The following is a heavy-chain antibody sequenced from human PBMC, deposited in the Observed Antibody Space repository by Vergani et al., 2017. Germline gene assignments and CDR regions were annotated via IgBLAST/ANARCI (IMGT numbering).Heavy chain of an antibody. V-gene: IGHV1-2*02. J-gene: IGHJ4*02. CDR3: ARVAPGYSSSWYLGYFDY. CDR2: INPNSGGT. CDR1: GYTFTGYY. D-gene: IGHD6-13*01. Sequence: QVQLVQSGAEVKKPGALVKVSCKASGYTFTGYYMHWMRQAPGQGLEWMGWINPNSGGTEYAQKFQGRVTMTTETSISTAYMELSRLRSDDTAVYYCARVAPGYSSSWYLGYFDYWGQGTLVTVSS.